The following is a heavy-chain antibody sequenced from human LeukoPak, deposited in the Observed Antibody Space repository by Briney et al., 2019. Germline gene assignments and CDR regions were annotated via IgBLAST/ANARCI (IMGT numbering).Heavy chain of an antibody. J-gene: IGHJ5*02. V-gene: IGHV3-30-3*01. CDR2: ISYDGSNK. Sequence: GGSLRLSCAASGFTFGSYAMHWVRQAPGKGLEWVAVISYDGSNKYYADSVKGRFTISRDNSKNTLYLQMNSLRAEDTAVYYCARVYGDPNWFDLWGQGTLVTVSS. CDR3: ARVYGDPNWFDL. CDR1: GFTFGSYA. D-gene: IGHD4-17*01.